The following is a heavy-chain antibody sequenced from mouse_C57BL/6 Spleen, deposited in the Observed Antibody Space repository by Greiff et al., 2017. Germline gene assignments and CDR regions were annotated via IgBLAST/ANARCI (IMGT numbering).Heavy chain of an antibody. CDR3: ARGGLLPPIDY. D-gene: IGHD2-3*01. J-gene: IGHJ2*02. Sequence: VQLKESGAELVKPGASVKLSCTASGFNIKDYYMHWVKQRTEQGLEWIGRIDTEDGETKYAPKFQGKATITADTSSNTAYLQLSSLTSADTAVSYCARGGLLPPIDYWGQGTSRTVSS. CDR1: GFNIKDYY. V-gene: IGHV14-2*01. CDR2: IDTEDGET.